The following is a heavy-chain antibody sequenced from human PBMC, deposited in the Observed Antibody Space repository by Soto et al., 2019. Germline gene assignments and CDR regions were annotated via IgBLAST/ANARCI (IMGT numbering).Heavy chain of an antibody. D-gene: IGHD4-17*01. Sequence: KTSETLSLTCAVSGGSISSGGYSWSWIRQPPGKGLEWIGYIYHSGSTYYNPSLKSRVTISVDRSKNQFSLKLSSVTAADTAVYYCARETTVTTGLRYFDYWGQGTLVTVSS. CDR2: IYHSGST. J-gene: IGHJ4*02. V-gene: IGHV4-30-2*01. CDR1: GGSISSGGYS. CDR3: ARETTVTTGLRYFDY.